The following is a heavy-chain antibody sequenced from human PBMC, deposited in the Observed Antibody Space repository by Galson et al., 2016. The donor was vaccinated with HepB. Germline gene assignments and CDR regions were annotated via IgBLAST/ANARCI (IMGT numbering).Heavy chain of an antibody. J-gene: IGHJ4*02. D-gene: IGHD3-22*01. CDR2: IYPGDSDT. CDR1: GYSFSNYW. CDR3: ARLGSTYYYDSSPY. Sequence: QSGAEVKRPGESLKISCKGSGYSFSNYWLAWVRQMPGKGLEWMGIIYPGDSDTRYSPSFQGQVTISADKSISTAYLQWSSLKASDTAMYYCARLGSTYYYDSSPYWGQGSLVTVSS. V-gene: IGHV5-51*01.